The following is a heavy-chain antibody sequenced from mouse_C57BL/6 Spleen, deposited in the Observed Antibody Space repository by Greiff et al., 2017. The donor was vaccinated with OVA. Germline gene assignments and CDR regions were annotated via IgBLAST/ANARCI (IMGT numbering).Heavy chain of an antibody. CDR3: ARMNYYGSSYVGGRYFDV. Sequence: EVQLQQPGPELVKPGASVKMSCKASGYTFTDYNMHWVKQSHGKSLEWIGYINPNNGGTSYNQKFKGKATLTVNKSSSTAYMELRSLTSEDSAVYYCARMNYYGSSYVGGRYFDVWGTGTTVTVSS. J-gene: IGHJ1*03. V-gene: IGHV1-22*01. CDR1: GYTFTDYN. CDR2: INPNNGGT. D-gene: IGHD1-1*01.